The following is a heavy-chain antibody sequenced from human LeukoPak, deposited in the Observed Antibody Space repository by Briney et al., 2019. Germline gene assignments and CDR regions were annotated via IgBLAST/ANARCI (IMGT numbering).Heavy chain of an antibody. CDR1: GGSISSGGYY. V-gene: IGHV4-31*03. Sequence: PSQTLSLTCTVSGGSISSGGYYWSWIRQHPGKGLEWIGYIYYSGSTYYNPSLKSRVTMSVDTSKNQFSLKLSSVTAADTGVYYCARGVGDISGWYSVYWGQGTRVTVSS. CDR3: ARGVGDISGWYSVY. J-gene: IGHJ4*02. CDR2: IYYSGST. D-gene: IGHD6-19*01.